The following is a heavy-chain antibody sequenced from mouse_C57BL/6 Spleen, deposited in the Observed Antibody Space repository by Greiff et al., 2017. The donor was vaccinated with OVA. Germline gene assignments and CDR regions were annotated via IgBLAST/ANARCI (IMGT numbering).Heavy chain of an antibody. D-gene: IGHD2-4*01. Sequence: VKVVESGPGLVAPSQSLSITCTVSGFSLTSYGVHWVRQPPGKGLEWLVVIWSDGSTTYNSALKSRLSISKDNSKSQVFLKMNSLQTDDTAMYYCARHNDYDGSWFAYWGQGTLVTVSA. J-gene: IGHJ3*01. CDR3: ARHNDYDGSWFAY. CDR1: GFSLTSYG. V-gene: IGHV2-6-1*01. CDR2: IWSDGST.